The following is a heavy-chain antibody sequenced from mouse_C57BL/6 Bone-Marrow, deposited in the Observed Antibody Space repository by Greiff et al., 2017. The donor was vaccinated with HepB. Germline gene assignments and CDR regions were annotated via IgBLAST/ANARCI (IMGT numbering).Heavy chain of an antibody. CDR2: INPSSGYT. CDR1: GYTFTSYW. V-gene: IGHV1-7*01. J-gene: IGHJ4*01. Sequence: QVQLQQSGAELAKPGASVKLSCKASGYTFTSYWMHWVKQRPGQGLEGIGYINPSSGYTKYNQKFKDKATLTADKSSSTAYMQLSSLTYEDSAVYYCARWTTVDYYAMDYWGQGTSVTVSS. CDR3: ARWTTVDYYAMDY. D-gene: IGHD1-1*01.